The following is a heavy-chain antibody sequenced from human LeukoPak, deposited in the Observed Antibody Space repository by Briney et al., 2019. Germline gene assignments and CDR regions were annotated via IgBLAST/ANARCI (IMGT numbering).Heavy chain of an antibody. CDR2: SHYSGDT. J-gene: IGHJ4*02. Sequence: SETLSLTCTVSGGSVSGHYWSWIRQPSRQRLEGIGYSHYSGDTHYNPSLKSRFTISVDTSKNQFSLILSSVTTADTAVYYCARTVAAAGQYYFDYWGQGTLVTVSS. CDR3: ARTVAAAGQYYFDY. CDR1: GGSVSGHY. V-gene: IGHV4-59*02. D-gene: IGHD6-13*01.